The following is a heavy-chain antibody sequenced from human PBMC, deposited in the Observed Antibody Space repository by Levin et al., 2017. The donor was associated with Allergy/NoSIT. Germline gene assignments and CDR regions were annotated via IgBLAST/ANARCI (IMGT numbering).Heavy chain of an antibody. CDR2: IDWDDDK. Sequence: SGPTLVKPPHTFTLTCTFSGFLLSTSGMCVSWIRQPPGKALEWLARIDWDDDKYYSTSLKTRLTISNDTSKNQVVLTMTNMDPVDTATYYCARGWVRIVGATTPPGNWFDPWGQGTLVTVSS. V-gene: IGHV2-70*11. CDR3: ARGWVRIVGATTPPGNWFDP. J-gene: IGHJ5*02. D-gene: IGHD1-26*01. CDR1: GFLLSTSGMC.